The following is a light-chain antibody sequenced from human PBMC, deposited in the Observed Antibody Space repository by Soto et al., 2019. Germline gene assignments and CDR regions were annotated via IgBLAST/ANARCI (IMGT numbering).Light chain of an antibody. Sequence: EIVLTQSPGTLSLSPGETATLSCRASQSVSSSYLAWYQQKPGQAPRLLIYGALNRATGIPDRLSASGSETDCTLTISRLEPEDVAMYYCQQYGSSPPYTFGQGTKLEIK. CDR1: QSVSSSY. J-gene: IGKJ2*01. CDR2: GAL. V-gene: IGKV3-20*01. CDR3: QQYGSSPPYT.